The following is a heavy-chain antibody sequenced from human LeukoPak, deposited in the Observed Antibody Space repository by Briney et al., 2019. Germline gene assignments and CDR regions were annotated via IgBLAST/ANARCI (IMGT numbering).Heavy chain of an antibody. J-gene: IGHJ4*02. Sequence: SETLSLTCTVSGGSISSSSYYWGWIRQPPGKGLEWIGSIYYSGSTYYNPSLKSRVTISVDTSKNQFPLKLSSVTAADTAVYYCARHPRGFGELFPTHFDYWGQGTLVTVSS. CDR1: GGSISSSSYY. V-gene: IGHV4-39*01. D-gene: IGHD3-10*01. CDR3: ARHPRGFGELFPTHFDY. CDR2: IYYSGST.